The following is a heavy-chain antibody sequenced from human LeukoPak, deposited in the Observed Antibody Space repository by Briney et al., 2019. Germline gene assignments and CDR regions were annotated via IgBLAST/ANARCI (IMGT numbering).Heavy chain of an antibody. CDR3: ARVGGSGSFDS. D-gene: IGHD6-19*01. CDR1: GFTISSDS. Sequence: PGGSLGLSCAASGFTISSDSMHWIRQAPGKGLEYVSAIGYGGDTYYANSVKGRFTISRDISKNTLYLQMGSLRPEDMAVYYCARVGGSGSFDSWGQGTLVSVSS. CDR2: IGYGGDT. J-gene: IGHJ4*02. V-gene: IGHV3-64*01.